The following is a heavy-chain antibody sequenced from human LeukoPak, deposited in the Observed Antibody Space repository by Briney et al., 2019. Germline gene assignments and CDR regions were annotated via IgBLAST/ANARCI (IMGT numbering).Heavy chain of an antibody. Sequence: PSGTLSLTCAVSGGSISSSNWWSWVRQPPGKGLEWIGEIYHSGSTNYNPSLKSRVTISVDKSKNQFSLKLSSVTAADTAVYYCARTYYYYDSSGYYQNWFDPWGQGTLVTVSS. CDR1: GGSISSSNW. D-gene: IGHD3-22*01. V-gene: IGHV4-4*02. J-gene: IGHJ5*02. CDR3: ARTYYYYDSSGYYQNWFDP. CDR2: IYHSGST.